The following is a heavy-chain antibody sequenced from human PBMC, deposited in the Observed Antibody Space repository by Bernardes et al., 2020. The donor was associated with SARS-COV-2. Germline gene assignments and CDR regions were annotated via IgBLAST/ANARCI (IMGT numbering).Heavy chain of an antibody. D-gene: IGHD5-18*01. J-gene: IGHJ4*02. CDR1: EFTFRSSW. CDR3: TTLPGYSADDY. Sequence: VGSLSLSCAASEFTFRSSWMHWVRQAPGPGLDWVAHIDPPGTYTNYAGSVQGRFTISRDNARDTLFLQMNSLRDEDTAVYFCTTLPGYSADDYWGKGTLVTVSS. CDR2: IDPPGTYT. V-gene: IGHV3-74*01.